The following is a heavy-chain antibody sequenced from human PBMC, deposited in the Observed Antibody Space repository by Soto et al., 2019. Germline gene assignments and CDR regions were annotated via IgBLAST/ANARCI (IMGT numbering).Heavy chain of an antibody. J-gene: IGHJ4*02. CDR3: ATELGENPASPFDA. CDR2: LIPLFGTA. D-gene: IGHD3-10*01. V-gene: IGHV1-69*01. CDR1: GVTFSSET. Sequence: QVQLVQSGADVKKPGSSVKVSCQASGVTFSSETLGWVRQAPGQGLEWVGGLIPLFGTASYAQKFQGRVTITADESTSTVYMELSSLRSDDTAVYFCATELGENPASPFDAWGQGTLVTVSS.